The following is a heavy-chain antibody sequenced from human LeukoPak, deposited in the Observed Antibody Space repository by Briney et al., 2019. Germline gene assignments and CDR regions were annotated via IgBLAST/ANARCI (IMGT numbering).Heavy chain of an antibody. V-gene: IGHV4-59*12. CDR1: GDSINNYY. J-gene: IGHJ4*02. CDR3: ARGYGSGWYYFDY. D-gene: IGHD6-19*01. Sequence: SETLSLTCTVSGDSINNYYWSWIRQPPGKGLEWIGYIYYSGSTNYNPSLKSRVTISVDTSKNQFSLKLSSVTAADTAVYYCARGYGSGWYYFDYWGQGTLVTVSS. CDR2: IYYSGST.